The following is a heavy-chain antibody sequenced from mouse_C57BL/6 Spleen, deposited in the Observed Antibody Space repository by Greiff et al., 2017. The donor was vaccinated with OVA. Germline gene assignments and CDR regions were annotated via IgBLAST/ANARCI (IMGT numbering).Heavy chain of an antibody. CDR2: IDPSDSYT. CDR1: GFTFTSYW. J-gene: IGHJ2*01. D-gene: IGHD1-1*02. CDR3: ARGGGNNFDY. Sequence: QVQLQQPGAELVMPGASVKLSCKASGFTFTSYWMYWVKQRPGKGLEWIGEIDPSDSYTNYNQKFKGKSTLTVDKSTSTAYMQLSSLTAEDSAVYYRARGGGNNFDYWGQGTTLTVSS. V-gene: IGHV1-69*01.